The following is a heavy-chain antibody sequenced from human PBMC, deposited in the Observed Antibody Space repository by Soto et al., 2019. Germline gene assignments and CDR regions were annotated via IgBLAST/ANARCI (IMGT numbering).Heavy chain of an antibody. J-gene: IGHJ4*02. CDR3: ARRPVTYYFDY. D-gene: IGHD4-17*01. CDR1: GFTFNNYA. V-gene: IGHV3-23*01. Sequence: GGSLRLSCAASGFTFNNYAMSWVRQAPGKGLEWVSAVSTSGRITYYADSVKGRFTISRDNSKNTLYLQMDSLRAEDTAVYFCARRPVTYYFDYWGQGTLVTVSS. CDR2: VSTSGRIT.